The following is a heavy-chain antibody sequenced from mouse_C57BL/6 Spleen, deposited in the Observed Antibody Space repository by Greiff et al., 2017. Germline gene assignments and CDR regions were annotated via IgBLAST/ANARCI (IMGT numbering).Heavy chain of an antibody. D-gene: IGHD4-1*01. CDR1: GYTFTSYT. J-gene: IGHJ4*01. CDR2: INPSSGYT. V-gene: IGHV1-4*01. CDR3: ARTTLHWYYAMDY. Sequence: QVQLQQSGAELARPGASVKMSCKASGYTFTSYTMHWVKQRPGQGLEWIGYINPSSGYTKYNQKFKDKATLTADKSSSTAYMQLSSLTSEDSAVYYCARTTLHWYYAMDYCGQGTSVTVSS.